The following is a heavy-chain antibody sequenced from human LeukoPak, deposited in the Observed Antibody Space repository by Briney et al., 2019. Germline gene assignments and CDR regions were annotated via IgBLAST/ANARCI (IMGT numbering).Heavy chain of an antibody. J-gene: IGHJ4*02. CDR1: GYSFSGYY. CDR3: ARALFEIYDSSGYYFDY. Sequence: ASVKVSCKAYGYSFSGYYIYWLRQAPGQGLEWMGWINPNSGGTKYAEKFLGRVTMTRDTSMQTVYMELRSLRSDDTAVYYCARALFEIYDSSGYYFDYWGQGTLVTVSS. D-gene: IGHD3-22*01. V-gene: IGHV1-2*02. CDR2: INPNSGGT.